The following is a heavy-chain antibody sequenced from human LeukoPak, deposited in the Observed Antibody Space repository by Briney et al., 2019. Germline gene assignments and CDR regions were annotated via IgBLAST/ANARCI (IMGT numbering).Heavy chain of an antibody. CDR3: ARAPVDTANRYFDY. J-gene: IGHJ4*02. CDR1: GGSTSSGDYY. V-gene: IGHV4-30-4*01. D-gene: IGHD5-18*01. Sequence: SETLSLTCTVSGGSTSSGDYYWGWIRQPPGKGLEWIGYIYYSGSTYYNPSLKSRVTISVDTSKNQFSLKLSSVTAADTAVYYCARAPVDTANRYFDYWGQGTLVTVSS. CDR2: IYYSGST.